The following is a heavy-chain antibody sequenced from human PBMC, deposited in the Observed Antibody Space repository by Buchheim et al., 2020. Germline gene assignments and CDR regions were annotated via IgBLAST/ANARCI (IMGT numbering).Heavy chain of an antibody. J-gene: IGHJ4*02. CDR2: ISGSGGST. D-gene: IGHD6-13*01. CDR3: AKPFRGIDQLVYFDY. V-gene: IGHV3-23*04. Sequence: VQLVESGGGVVQPGRSLRLSCAASGFTFSSYGMHWVRQAPGKGLEWVSTISGSGGSTYYANSVKGRFTISRDNSKNTFYLQMNSLRAEDTAVYYCAKPFRGIDQLVYFDYWGQGTL. CDR1: GFTFSSYG.